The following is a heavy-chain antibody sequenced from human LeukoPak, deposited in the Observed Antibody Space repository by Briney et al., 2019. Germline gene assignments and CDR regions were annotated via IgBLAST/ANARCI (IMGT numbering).Heavy chain of an antibody. V-gene: IGHV3-7*04. J-gene: IGHJ4*02. Sequence: GGSLRLSCAASGFTFSSYWMSWVRQALGKGLEWVANIKQDGSEKYYVDSVKGRFTISRDNAKNSLYPQMNSLRAEDTAVYYCARGTTVVTPYYFDYWGQGTLVTVSS. D-gene: IGHD4-23*01. CDR1: GFTFSSYW. CDR2: IKQDGSEK. CDR3: ARGTTVVTPYYFDY.